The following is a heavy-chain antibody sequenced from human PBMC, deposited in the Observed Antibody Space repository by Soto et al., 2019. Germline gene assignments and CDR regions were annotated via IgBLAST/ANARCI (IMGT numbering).Heavy chain of an antibody. CDR1: GGTFSNYG. CDR2: IIPMFGSA. V-gene: IGHV1-69*01. CDR3: AAYSSGWYNFDY. D-gene: IGHD6-19*01. J-gene: IGHJ4*02. Sequence: QVQLVQSGAEVKKPGSSVKVSCKASGGTFSNYGISWVRQVPGQGLEWMAGIIPMFGSANYAQRFQDSVTITADESTSTAYMELSRLRYEDTVVYYCAAYSSGWYNFDYWGQGSLVTVSS.